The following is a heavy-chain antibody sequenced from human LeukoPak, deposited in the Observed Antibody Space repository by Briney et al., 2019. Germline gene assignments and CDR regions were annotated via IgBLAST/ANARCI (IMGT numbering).Heavy chain of an antibody. CDR2: ISSSGSTI. J-gene: IGHJ6*03. CDR3: ARAVTTSIYYYYYYMDV. CDR1: GFTFSDYY. V-gene: IGHV3-11*04. D-gene: IGHD4-11*01. Sequence: PGGSLRLSCAASGFTFSDYYMSWIRQAPGKGLEWVSYISSSGSTIYYADSVKGRFTISRDNAKNSLYLQMNSLRAEDTAVYYCARAVTTSIYYYYYYMDVWGKGTTVTVSS.